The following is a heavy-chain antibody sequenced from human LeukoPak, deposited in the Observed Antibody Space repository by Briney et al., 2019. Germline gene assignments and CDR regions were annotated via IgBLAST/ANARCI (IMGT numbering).Heavy chain of an antibody. Sequence: PSETLSLTCAVYGGSFSGYYWSWIRQPPGKGLEWIGEINHSGSTNYNPSLKSRVTISVDTSKNQFSLKLSSVAAADTAVYYCARHQGYYYDSSGYPYFDYWGQGTLVTVSS. CDR3: ARHQGYYYDSSGYPYFDY. D-gene: IGHD3-22*01. J-gene: IGHJ4*02. CDR2: INHSGST. CDR1: GGSFSGYY. V-gene: IGHV4-34*01.